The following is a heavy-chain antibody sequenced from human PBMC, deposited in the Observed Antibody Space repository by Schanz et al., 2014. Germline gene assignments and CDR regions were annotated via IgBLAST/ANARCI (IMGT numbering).Heavy chain of an antibody. Sequence: QVQLVESGGGLVKPGGSLRLSCAASGFTFSDYYMSWIRQAPGKGLEWVSYISGTTTYTNYADSVKGRFTVSRDNARNSLYLHMNTLGAEDTAVYYCARDGDRFYHNYYMDVWGQGTTVAVSS. D-gene: IGHD4-17*01. J-gene: IGHJ6*03. CDR2: ISGTTTYT. CDR3: ARDGDRFYHNYYMDV. CDR1: GFTFSDYY. V-gene: IGHV3-11*06.